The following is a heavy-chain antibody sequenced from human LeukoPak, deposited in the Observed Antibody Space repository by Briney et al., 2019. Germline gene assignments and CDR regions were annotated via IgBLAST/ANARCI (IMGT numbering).Heavy chain of an antibody. Sequence: PSETLSLTCTVSGGSFNSGSYYWNWIRQPPGKGLEWIGYIYYSGSTNYNPSLKSRVTISVDTSKNQFSLKLSSVTAADTAVYYCARDLREDGDYSYYYYGMDVWGQGTTVTVSS. CDR1: GGSFNSGSYY. CDR3: ARDLREDGDYSYYYYGMDV. V-gene: IGHV4-61*01. CDR2: IYYSGST. D-gene: IGHD4-17*01. J-gene: IGHJ6*02.